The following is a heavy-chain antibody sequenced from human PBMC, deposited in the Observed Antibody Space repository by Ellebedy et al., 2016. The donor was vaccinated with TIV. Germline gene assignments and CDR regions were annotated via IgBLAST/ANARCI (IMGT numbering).Heavy chain of an antibody. CDR2: ISYSGST. J-gene: IGHJ3*02. D-gene: IGHD6-13*01. CDR3: ARVVWQQPVSYAFDI. CDR1: GGSISSYY. Sequence: MPSETLSLTCTVSGGSISSYYWSWIRQPPGKGLEWIGYISYSGSTNYNPSLKSRVSISVDTSKNQFSLRLTSVTAADTAVYYCARVVWQQPVSYAFDIWGRGTMVTVSS. V-gene: IGHV4-59*01.